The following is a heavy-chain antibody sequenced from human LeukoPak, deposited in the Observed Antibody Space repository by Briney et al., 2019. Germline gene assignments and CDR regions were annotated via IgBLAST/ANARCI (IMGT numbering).Heavy chain of an antibody. CDR1: GFTFSSYA. V-gene: IGHV3-30-3*01. D-gene: IGHD3-16*01. J-gene: IGHJ4*02. CDR2: ISYDGSNK. Sequence: GGSLRLSCAASGFTFSSYAMHWVRQAPGKGLEWVAVISYDGSNKYYADSVKGRFTISRDNSKNTLYLQMNSLRAEDTAVYYCARDTGDGPGYFDYWGQGTLVTVSS. CDR3: ARDTGDGPGYFDY.